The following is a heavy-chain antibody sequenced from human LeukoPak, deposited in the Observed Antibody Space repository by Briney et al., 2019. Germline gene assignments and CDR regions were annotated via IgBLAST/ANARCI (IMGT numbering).Heavy chain of an antibody. CDR1: GYSFSSYW. CDR3: ARGDPCDY. J-gene: IGHJ4*02. V-gene: IGHV5-51*01. Sequence: GASLKISCRGSGYSFSSYWIGWVRQLPGKGLEWMGIIYPGDSYTRYSPSFQGQVTISADKSISTAYLQWSSLRASDTAMYYCARGDPCDYWGQGTLVTVSS. CDR2: IYPGDSYT. D-gene: IGHD3-10*01.